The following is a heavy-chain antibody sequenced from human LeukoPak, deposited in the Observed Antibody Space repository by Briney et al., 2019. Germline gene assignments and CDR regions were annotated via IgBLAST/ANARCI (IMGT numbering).Heavy chain of an antibody. V-gene: IGHV3-9*01. D-gene: IGHD3-10*01. Sequence: GGSLRLSCAASGFTFHDYAMHWVRQAPGKGLEWVSGISWNSGSIGYADSVKGRFTISRDNAKNSLYLQMNSLRAEDTALYYCAKDGGAEGIITTVFDYWGQGTLVTVSS. CDR2: ISWNSGSI. CDR1: GFTFHDYA. J-gene: IGHJ4*02. CDR3: AKDGGAEGIITTVFDY.